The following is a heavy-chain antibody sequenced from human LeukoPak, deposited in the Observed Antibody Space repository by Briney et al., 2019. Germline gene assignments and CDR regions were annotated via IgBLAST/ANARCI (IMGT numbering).Heavy chain of an antibody. CDR3: SRITSAVAGGDY. Sequence: ASVKGSCKDSGYTFTSYDINWVRQATGQGREWMGWMNPNSGNTGYAQKFQGRVTSTRNTSISTAYMELSSLRSEDTAVYYCSRITSAVAGGDYWGQGTLVTVSS. J-gene: IGHJ4*02. CDR2: MNPNSGNT. D-gene: IGHD6-19*01. V-gene: IGHV1-8*03. CDR1: GYTFTSYD.